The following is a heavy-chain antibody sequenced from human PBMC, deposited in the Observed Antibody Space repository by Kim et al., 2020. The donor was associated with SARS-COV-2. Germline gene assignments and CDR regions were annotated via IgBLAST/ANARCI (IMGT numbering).Heavy chain of an antibody. V-gene: IGHV3-20*01. CDR2: IRGKSPDA. CDR1: GFTFDDYG. Sequence: GGSLRLSCAASGFTFDDYGMRWVRQAPGKGLEWVPAIRGKSPDAKYADSVRGRFTISRDNSKNPLFLQMNSLRDEDTAVYHCARELFYVMWGGYFD. CDR3: ARELFYVMWGGYFD. J-gene: IGHJ4*01. D-gene: IGHD2-15*01.